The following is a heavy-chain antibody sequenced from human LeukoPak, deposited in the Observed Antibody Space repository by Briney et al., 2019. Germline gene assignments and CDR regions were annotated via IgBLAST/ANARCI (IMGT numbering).Heavy chain of an antibody. V-gene: IGHV1-2*02. CDR3: AREVITGTTVDFDY. CDR1: GYTFTGYY. Sequence: ASVKVSCKASGYTFTGYYMHWVRQAPGQGLEWMGWINPNSGGTNYAQKFQGRVTMTRDTSISTAYMELSRLRSDDTAVYYCAREVITGTTVDFDYWGQETLVTVSS. D-gene: IGHD1-7*01. J-gene: IGHJ4*02. CDR2: INPNSGGT.